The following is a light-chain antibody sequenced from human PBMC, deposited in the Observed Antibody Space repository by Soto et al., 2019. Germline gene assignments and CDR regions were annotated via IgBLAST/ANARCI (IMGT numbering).Light chain of an antibody. Sequence: AIRMTQSPPSFSASTGDRVTITCRASQSIGTYLAWYQQRPGKAPNLLIYSASILQSGVPSRFSGSGSGTDVTLTITSLQYEDFATYYCQQYHAYPPTFAQGTNVGI. CDR1: QSIGTY. V-gene: IGKV1-8*01. CDR3: QQYHAYPPT. CDR2: SAS. J-gene: IGKJ1*01.